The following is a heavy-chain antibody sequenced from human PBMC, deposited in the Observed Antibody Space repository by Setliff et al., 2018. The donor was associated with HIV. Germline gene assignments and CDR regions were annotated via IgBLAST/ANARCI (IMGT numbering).Heavy chain of an antibody. CDR2: IYYSGST. CDR3: ASYSSSWTSFQH. CDR1: GGSISNYY. Sequence: PSETLSLTCTVSGGSISNYYWSWIRQPPGKGLEWIGYIYYSGSTYYNPSLKSRATISVDMSKNQFSLRLSSVTAADTALYYCASYSSSWTSFQHWGQGTLVTVSS. D-gene: IGHD6-13*01. J-gene: IGHJ1*01. V-gene: IGHV4-59*04.